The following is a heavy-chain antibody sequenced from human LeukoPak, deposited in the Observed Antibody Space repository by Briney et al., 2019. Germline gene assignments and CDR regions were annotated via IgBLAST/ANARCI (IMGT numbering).Heavy chain of an antibody. CDR3: ARDRGTTVVTPGFAFDI. CDR1: GYTFTSYD. D-gene: IGHD4-23*01. CDR2: MNPNSGNT. J-gene: IGHJ3*02. Sequence: ASVKVSCKASGYTFTSYDINWVRQATGQGLEWMGWMNPNSGNTGYAQKFQGRVTMTRNTSISTAYMELSSLRSEDTAVYYCARDRGTTVVTPGFAFDIWGQGTMVTVSS. V-gene: IGHV1-8*01.